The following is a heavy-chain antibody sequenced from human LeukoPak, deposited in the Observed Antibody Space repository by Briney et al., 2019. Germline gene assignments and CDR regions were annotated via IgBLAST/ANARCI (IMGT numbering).Heavy chain of an antibody. D-gene: IGHD2-15*01. CDR1: GFTLSSNY. CDR3: ARGYCSGDSCYPAPFDY. J-gene: IGHJ4*02. CDR2: IYSGGST. V-gene: IGHV3-53*01. Sequence: GGSLRLSCAASGFTLSSNYMNWVRQAPGKGLEWVSLIYSGGSTYYADSVKGRFTISRDNSKNTLYLQMNSLRAEDTAVYYCARGYCSGDSCYPAPFDYWGQGSLVTVSS.